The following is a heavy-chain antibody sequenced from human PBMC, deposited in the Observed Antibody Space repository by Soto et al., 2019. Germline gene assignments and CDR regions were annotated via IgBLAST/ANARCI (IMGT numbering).Heavy chain of an antibody. Sequence: QVQLQESGPGLVKPSETLSLTCTVSGGSISSSGYYWSWIRQNPGKGLEWIGYIHYSGNTYYNPSLKSRFTISVDTSKNQFSLRLSSVTAADTAVYYCAKSLTINADFDCWGQGTLVTVSS. CDR2: IHYSGNT. CDR3: AKSLTINADFDC. J-gene: IGHJ4*02. D-gene: IGHD3-9*01. V-gene: IGHV4-31*03. CDR1: GGSISSSGYY.